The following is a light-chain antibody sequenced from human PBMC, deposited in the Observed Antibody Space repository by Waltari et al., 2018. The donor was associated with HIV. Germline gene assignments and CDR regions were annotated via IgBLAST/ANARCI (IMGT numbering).Light chain of an antibody. J-gene: IGKJ1*01. V-gene: IGKV3-20*01. Sequence: EGVLTQSPATLSLSPGERATLSCRASQSVNSNYLAWYQQIPGQAPRLLIYGGSTRATGIPDRFRGSGSETDFTLTINRLGPEDSAVYYCQQYGGTFGQGTKVEL. CDR1: QSVNSNY. CDR2: GGS. CDR3: QQYGGT.